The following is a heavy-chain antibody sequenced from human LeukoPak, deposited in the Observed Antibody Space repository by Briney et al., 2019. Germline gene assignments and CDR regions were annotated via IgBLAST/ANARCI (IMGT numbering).Heavy chain of an antibody. CDR1: GFTFSSNA. CDR2: ISYDGGNT. V-gene: IGHV3-30-3*01. Sequence: PGRSLRLSCAASGFTFSSNAIHWVRQAPGKGLEWVAEISYDGGNTYYADSVKGRFTISRDNSKNSLYLQMNSLRTEDTALYYCAKDNNYYDSSGYDAFDIWGQGTMVTVSS. J-gene: IGHJ3*02. D-gene: IGHD3-22*01. CDR3: AKDNNYYDSSGYDAFDI.